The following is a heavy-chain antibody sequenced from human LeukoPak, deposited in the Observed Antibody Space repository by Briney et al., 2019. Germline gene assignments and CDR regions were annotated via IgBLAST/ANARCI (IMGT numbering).Heavy chain of an antibody. D-gene: IGHD3-10*01. CDR1: GFTFSSYS. V-gene: IGHV3-21*01. CDR3: ARDRVPSGSYSYYYYGMDV. CDR2: ISSSSSYI. J-gene: IGHJ6*04. Sequence: PGGSLRLSCAASGFTFSSYSMNWVRQAPGKGLEWVSSISSSSSYIYYADSVKGRFTISRGNAKNSLYLQMNSLRAEDTAVYYCARDRVPSGSYSYYYYGMDVWGKGTTVTVSS.